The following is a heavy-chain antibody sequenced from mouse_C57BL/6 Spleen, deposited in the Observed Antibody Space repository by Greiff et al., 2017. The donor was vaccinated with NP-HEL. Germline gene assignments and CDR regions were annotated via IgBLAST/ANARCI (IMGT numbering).Heavy chain of an antibody. CDR1: GYTFTSYW. Sequence: QVQLQQPGAELVKPGASVKMSCKASGYTFTSYWITWVKQRPGQGLEWIGDIYPGSGSTNYNEKFKSKATLTVDTSSSTAYMQLSSLTSEDSAVYYCATHYYGSSYGYVDVWGTGTTVTVSS. J-gene: IGHJ1*03. CDR2: IYPGSGST. CDR3: ATHYYGSSYGYVDV. D-gene: IGHD1-1*01. V-gene: IGHV1-55*01.